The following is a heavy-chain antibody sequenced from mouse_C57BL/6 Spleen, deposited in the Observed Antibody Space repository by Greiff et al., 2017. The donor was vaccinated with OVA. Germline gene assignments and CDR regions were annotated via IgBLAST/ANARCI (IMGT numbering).Heavy chain of an antibody. D-gene: IGHD2-5*01. CDR3: AREGHYSNPY. CDR1: GYAFSSYW. J-gene: IGHJ2*01. V-gene: IGHV1-80*01. CDR2: IYPGDGDT. Sequence: QVQLKESGAELVKPGASVKISCKASGYAFSSYWMNWVKQRPGKGLEWIGQIYPGDGDTNYNGKFKGKATLTADKSSSTAYMQLSSLTSEDSAVYFCAREGHYSNPYWGKGTTLTVSS.